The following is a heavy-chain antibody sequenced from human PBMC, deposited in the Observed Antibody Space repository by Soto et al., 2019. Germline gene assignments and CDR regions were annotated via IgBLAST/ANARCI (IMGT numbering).Heavy chain of an antibody. CDR1: GFTFSDYY. J-gene: IGHJ5*02. Sequence: EVQLVESGGGLVQPGGSLRRSCAASGFTFSDYYMDWVRQAPGTGLEWVGRTRSKANSDSTEYAASVKGRFTISRDESKNSLYLQMNSLKTEATAVYYCARAGRYSSTWDLGGQGTLVTVSS. CDR3: ARAGRYSSTWDL. D-gene: IGHD6-13*01. CDR2: TRSKANSDST. V-gene: IGHV3-72*01.